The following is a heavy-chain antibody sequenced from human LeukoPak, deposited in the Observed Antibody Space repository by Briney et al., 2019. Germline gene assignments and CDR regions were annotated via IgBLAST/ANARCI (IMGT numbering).Heavy chain of an antibody. V-gene: IGHV4-59*01. CDR2: IYSSGST. Sequence: PSETLSLTCTVSGASMSSFYWSWIRQSPGKGLEWIGYIYSSGSTNYNPSLKSRVTISVDTSKNQFSLKVSSVTAADTAVYYCARDSKYSNFDYWGQGALVTVSS. D-gene: IGHD4-11*01. CDR1: GASMSSFY. CDR3: ARDSKYSNFDY. J-gene: IGHJ4*02.